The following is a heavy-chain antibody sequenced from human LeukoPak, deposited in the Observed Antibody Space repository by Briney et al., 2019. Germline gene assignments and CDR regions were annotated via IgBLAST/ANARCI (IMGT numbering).Heavy chain of an antibody. Sequence: GGSLRLSCAASGFTFSSYGMHWVRQAPGKGLEWVAVISYDGSNKYYADSVKGRFTISRDNSKKTLYLQMNSLRAEDTAVYDCAKDVRSSGWYIYYDYGMDFWGQGTTVTVSS. CDR3: AKDVRSSGWYIYYDYGMDF. CDR2: ISYDGSNK. V-gene: IGHV3-30*18. D-gene: IGHD6-19*01. J-gene: IGHJ6*02. CDR1: GFTFSSYG.